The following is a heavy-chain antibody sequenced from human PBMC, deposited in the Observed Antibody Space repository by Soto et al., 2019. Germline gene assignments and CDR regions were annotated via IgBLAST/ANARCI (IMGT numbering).Heavy chain of an antibody. J-gene: IGHJ4*02. D-gene: IGHD6-19*01. CDR3: AREHIAVAGAPDY. V-gene: IGHV1-69*02. CDR2: IIPILGIA. CDR1: GGTFSSYT. Sequence: QVQLVQSGAEVKKPGSSVKVSCKASGGTFSSYTISWVRQAPGQGLEWMGRIIPILGIANYAQKFQGRVTITXDXYTSTADMELSSLRSEDTAVYYCAREHIAVAGAPDYWGQGTLVTVSS.